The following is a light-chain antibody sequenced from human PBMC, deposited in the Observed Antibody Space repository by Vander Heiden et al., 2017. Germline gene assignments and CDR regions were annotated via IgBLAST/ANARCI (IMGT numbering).Light chain of an antibody. V-gene: IGKV1-5*01. Sequence: DIQMTQSPSRLSASVGDRVIITCRASPSMSSWLAWYQQKSVKAPKLLIYDASSLESEVPSRLSGSRSGTEFTLTIISLQPAHFATYYCQRYNSFSHTFDCGT. CDR1: PSMSSW. J-gene: IGKJ4*01. CDR2: DAS. CDR3: QRYNSFSHT.